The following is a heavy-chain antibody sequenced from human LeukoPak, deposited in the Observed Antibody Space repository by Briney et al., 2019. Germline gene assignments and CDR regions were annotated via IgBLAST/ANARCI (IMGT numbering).Heavy chain of an antibody. CDR2: ITGDGSST. Sequence: PGGSLRLSCAASGFTFSGYWMHWVRQAPGKGLVWVSRITGDGSSTTYADSVKGRFTISRDNAKNVLYLQMNSLRAEDTAAYYCARGRVPGAFDIWGQGTMVTVSS. CDR1: GFTFSGYW. CDR3: ARGRVPGAFDI. J-gene: IGHJ3*02. V-gene: IGHV3-74*01.